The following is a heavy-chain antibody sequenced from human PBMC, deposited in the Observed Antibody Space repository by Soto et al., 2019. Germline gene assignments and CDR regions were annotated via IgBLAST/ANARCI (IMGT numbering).Heavy chain of an antibody. D-gene: IGHD3-10*01. CDR3: ATARITMVRGVIMFDP. CDR1: GGSISSSSYY. J-gene: IGHJ5*02. CDR2: IYYSGST. Sequence: SETLSLTCTVSGGSISSSSYYWGWIRQPPGKGLEWIGSIYYSGSTYYNPSLKSRVTISVDTSKNQFSLKLSSVTAADTAVYYCATARITMVRGVIMFDPWGQGTLVTVSS. V-gene: IGHV4-39*01.